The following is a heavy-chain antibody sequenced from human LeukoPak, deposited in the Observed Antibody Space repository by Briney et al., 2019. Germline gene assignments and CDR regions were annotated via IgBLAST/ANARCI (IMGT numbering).Heavy chain of an antibody. Sequence: GGSLRLSCAASGFTFSSYAMHWVRQAPGKGLEWVAVISYDGSYMSYADSVKGRFTISRDNSKNTLYVQMNSLRAEDTAVHYCARGQHWRVESHAFDIWGQGTMVTVSS. J-gene: IGHJ3*02. CDR2: ISYDGSYM. D-gene: IGHD3-3*01. CDR3: ARGQHWRVESHAFDI. V-gene: IGHV3-30-3*01. CDR1: GFTFSSYA.